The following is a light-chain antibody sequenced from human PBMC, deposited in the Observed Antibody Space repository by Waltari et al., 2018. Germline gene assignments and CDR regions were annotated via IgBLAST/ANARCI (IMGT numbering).Light chain of an antibody. CDR2: GAS. CDR3: QQYGSSPLT. CDR1: QSVSSNY. Sequence: EIVLTQSPGTLSLSPGERATLSCRASQSVSSNYLAWYQQKPGQAPRPPIYGASSRATGIPDRFSGSGSGTDFTLTISRLEPEDFAVYYCQQYGSSPLTFGQGTKLEIK. V-gene: IGKV3-20*01. J-gene: IGKJ2*01.